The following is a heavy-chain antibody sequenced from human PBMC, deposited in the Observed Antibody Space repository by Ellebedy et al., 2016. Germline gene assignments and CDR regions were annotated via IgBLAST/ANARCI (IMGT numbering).Heavy chain of an antibody. CDR3: ARGAGGSGWFPSDAFDI. CDR2: IKQDGSEK. CDR1: GFTFSSYW. Sequence: GGSLRLXXAASGFTFSSYWMSWVRQAPGKGLEWVANIKQDGSEKYYVDSVKGRFTISRDNAKNSLYLQMNSLRAEDTAVYYCARGAGGSGWFPSDAFDIWGQGTMVTVSS. D-gene: IGHD6-19*01. J-gene: IGHJ3*02. V-gene: IGHV3-7*01.